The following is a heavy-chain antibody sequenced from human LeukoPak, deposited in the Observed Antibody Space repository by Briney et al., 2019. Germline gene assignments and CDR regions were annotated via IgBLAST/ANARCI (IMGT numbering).Heavy chain of an antibody. V-gene: IGHV4-59*01. Sequence: SETLSLTCTVSGGSISSYYWSWIRQPPGKGLEWIGYIYYSGSTNYNPSLKSRVTISVDTSKNQFSLKLSSVTAADTAVYYCAREADYGGNPDKPFDYWGQGTLVTVSS. CDR1: GGSISSYY. D-gene: IGHD4-23*01. J-gene: IGHJ4*02. CDR2: IYYSGST. CDR3: AREADYGGNPDKPFDY.